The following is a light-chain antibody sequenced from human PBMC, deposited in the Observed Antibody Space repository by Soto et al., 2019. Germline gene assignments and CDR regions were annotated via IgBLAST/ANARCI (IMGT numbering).Light chain of an antibody. V-gene: IGKV1-39*01. CDR2: AAS. J-gene: IGKJ4*01. Sequence: DIQMTQSPSSLSAFVGDRVTITCRASQSISSYLNWYQQKPGKAPKLLIYAASSLQSGVPSRFSGSGSGTDFTLTISSLQPEDFATYYCQQSDSTPGTFGGGTKVEIK. CDR3: QQSDSTPGT. CDR1: QSISSY.